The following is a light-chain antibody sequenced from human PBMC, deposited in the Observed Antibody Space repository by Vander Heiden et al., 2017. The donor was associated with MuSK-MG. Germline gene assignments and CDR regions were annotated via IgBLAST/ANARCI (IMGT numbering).Light chain of an antibody. J-gene: IGKJ2*01. CDR2: GAS. CDR3: QQYGNSLT. V-gene: IGKV3-20*01. CDR1: QSVSSSY. Sequence: EIVLTQSPGTLSLSPGERGTLSCRASQSVSSSYLAWYQQKPGQAPMLLIYGASTRAAGIPDRFSGSGSGTHFTLTISRLEPEDFAVYWCQQYGNSLTFGQGTKLEIK.